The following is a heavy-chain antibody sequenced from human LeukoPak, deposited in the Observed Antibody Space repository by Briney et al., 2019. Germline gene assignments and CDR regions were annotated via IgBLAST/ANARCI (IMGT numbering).Heavy chain of an antibody. Sequence: GGSLTLSCAAAGFTLSTYWTHWVRQAPGKGLVWVSRINSDGSTITYGDSVKGRFTISKDNAKNTQYLQMNSLRAEDTAVYYCARVTVSSSEVIFDYWGQGSLVTVSS. V-gene: IGHV3-74*01. J-gene: IGHJ4*02. CDR1: GFTLSTYW. CDR3: ARVTVSSSEVIFDY. CDR2: INSDGSTI. D-gene: IGHD1-20*01.